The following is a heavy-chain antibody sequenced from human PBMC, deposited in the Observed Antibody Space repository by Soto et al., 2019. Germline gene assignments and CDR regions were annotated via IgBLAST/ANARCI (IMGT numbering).Heavy chain of an antibody. CDR3: ARDEARYSGSYLFYYYGMDV. V-gene: IGHV3-21*01. CDR1: GFTFSSYS. Sequence: PGGSLRLSCAASGFTFSSYSMNWVRQAPGKGLEWVSSISSSSSYIYYADSVKGRFTISRDNAKNSLYLQMNSLRAEDTAVYYCARDEARYSGSYLFYYYGMDVWGQGTTVTVSS. D-gene: IGHD1-26*01. CDR2: ISSSSSYI. J-gene: IGHJ6*02.